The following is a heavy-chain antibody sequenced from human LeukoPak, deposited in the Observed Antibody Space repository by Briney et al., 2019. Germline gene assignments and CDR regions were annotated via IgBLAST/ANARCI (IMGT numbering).Heavy chain of an antibody. Sequence: SETLSLTCTVSGGSISSGSYYWGWIRQPPGKGLVYIGSIHYSGSTYYNPSLKSRVTMSVDTSENQFSLKLSSVTAADTAVYYCARAAAGTSSALEIWGQGTMVTVSS. V-gene: IGHV4-39*01. CDR1: GGSISSGSYY. CDR2: IHYSGST. D-gene: IGHD6-13*01. CDR3: ARAAAGTSSALEI. J-gene: IGHJ3*02.